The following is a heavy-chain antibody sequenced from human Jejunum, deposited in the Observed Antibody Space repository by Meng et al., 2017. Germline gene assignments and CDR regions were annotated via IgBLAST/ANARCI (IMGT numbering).Heavy chain of an antibody. Sequence: QVPLKEAGPGLVRPSGALSLTCAVSGGFSSIYWWSWLRQPPGKGLEWIGEMHQSGSSNYNPSLKSRLTMSVDESKNHFSLKLNSVTAADTAVYYCARGWKYAWFNWGQGTLVTVSS. V-gene: IGHV4-4*02. J-gene: IGHJ4*02. CDR3: ARGWKYAWFN. CDR2: MHQSGSS. CDR1: GGFSSIYW. D-gene: IGHD1-7*01.